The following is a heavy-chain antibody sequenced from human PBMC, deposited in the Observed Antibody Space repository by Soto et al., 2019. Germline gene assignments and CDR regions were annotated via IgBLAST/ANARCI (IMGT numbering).Heavy chain of an antibody. CDR3: SRDAIAAAGTND. V-gene: IGHV1-69*06. CDR1: GGAFSSYT. Sequence: QVQLVQSGTEVKKPGSSVKVSCKASGGAFSSYTINWVRQAPGQGLEWMGGIIPTFGTANYAQKFQGRVTFTADTSTNTAFMELNSLRSNDTAVYYCSRDAIAAAGTNDWGQGTLVTVSS. D-gene: IGHD6-13*01. J-gene: IGHJ4*02. CDR2: IIPTFGTA.